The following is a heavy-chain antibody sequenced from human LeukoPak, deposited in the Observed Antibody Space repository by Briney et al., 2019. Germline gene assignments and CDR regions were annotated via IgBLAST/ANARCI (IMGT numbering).Heavy chain of an antibody. CDR2: IYYSGST. D-gene: IGHD6-19*01. CDR3: ARGHGYSSGWFLLQH. CDR1: GGSISSSGYY. V-gene: IGHV4-39*07. Sequence: PSETLSLTCTVSGGSISSSGYYWGWIRQPPGKGLEWIVSIYYSGSTYYNPSLKSRVTISVDTSKNQFSLKLSSVTAADTAVYYCARGHGYSSGWFLLQHWGQGTLVTVSS. J-gene: IGHJ1*01.